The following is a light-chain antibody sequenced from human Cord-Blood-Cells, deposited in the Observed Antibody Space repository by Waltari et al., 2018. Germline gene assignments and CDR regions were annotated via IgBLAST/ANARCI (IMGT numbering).Light chain of an antibody. CDR3: QQSYSTLT. CDR1: QSISSY. J-gene: IGKJ4*01. CDR2: AAA. V-gene: IGKV1-39*01. Sequence: DIQMTQSPSSLSVSVGDRVTITCRASQSISSYLNWYQQKPWKAPKLLIYAAASLQRGVPSRFSGSCSGTDFTLTISSLQPEDFATYYCQQSYSTLTFGGGTKVEIK.